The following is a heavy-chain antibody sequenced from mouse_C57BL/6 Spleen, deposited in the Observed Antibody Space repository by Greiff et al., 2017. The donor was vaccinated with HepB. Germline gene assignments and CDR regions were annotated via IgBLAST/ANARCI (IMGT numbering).Heavy chain of an antibody. J-gene: IGHJ2*01. D-gene: IGHD1-1*01. Sequence: EVKLMESGGGLVKPGGSLKLSCAASGFTFSSYAMSWVRQTPDKRLEWVATISDGGSYTYYPDNVKGRFTISRDNAKNNLYLQMSHLKSEDTAMYYCARDPYGSSYYFDDWGQGTTLTVSS. CDR3: ARDPYGSSYYFDD. CDR2: ISDGGSYT. V-gene: IGHV5-4*01. CDR1: GFTFSSYA.